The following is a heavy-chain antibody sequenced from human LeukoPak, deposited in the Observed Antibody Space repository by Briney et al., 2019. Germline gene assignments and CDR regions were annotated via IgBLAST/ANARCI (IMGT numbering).Heavy chain of an antibody. CDR3: ATRALDAFDI. J-gene: IGHJ3*02. CDR1: GYNFTSYW. Sequence: GESLQISSKGSGYNFTSYWIGWVRPMPGKGLEWMGIIYPGDSDTRYSPSFQGQVTISVDKSISTAYLQWSSLKASDTAMYYCATRALDAFDIWGQGTMVTVSS. CDR2: IYPGDSDT. V-gene: IGHV5-51*01.